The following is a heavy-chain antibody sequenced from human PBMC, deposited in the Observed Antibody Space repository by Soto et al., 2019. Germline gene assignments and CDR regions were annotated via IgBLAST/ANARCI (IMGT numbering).Heavy chain of an antibody. CDR1: GFTFSSYA. CDR3: ARGCWVSSCTSCYRE. CDR2: ISNSGGST. D-gene: IGHD2-2*02. J-gene: IGHJ4*02. V-gene: IGHV3-23*01. Sequence: GGSLRLSCAASGFTFSSYAMSWVRQAPGKGLEWVSAISNSGGSTYYADSVKGRFTISRGNSKNTLYLQMNSLRVEDTAVYYCARGCWVSSCTSCYREWGQGTLVTVS.